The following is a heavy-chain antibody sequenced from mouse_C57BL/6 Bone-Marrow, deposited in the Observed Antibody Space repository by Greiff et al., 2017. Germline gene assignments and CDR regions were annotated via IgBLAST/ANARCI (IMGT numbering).Heavy chain of an antibody. D-gene: IGHD2-3*01. CDR1: GYTFTSYG. J-gene: IGHJ2*01. Sequence: VQLQQSGAELVRPGSSVKMSCKTSGYTFTSYGITWVKQRPGQGLEWIGYIYSGNGYTEYNEKFKGKATLTSDTSSSTAYMQLSSLTSEDSAIYFCAKIFDGYYFYFDYWGQGTTLTVSS. CDR3: AKIFDGYYFYFDY. V-gene: IGHV1-58*01. CDR2: IYSGNGYT.